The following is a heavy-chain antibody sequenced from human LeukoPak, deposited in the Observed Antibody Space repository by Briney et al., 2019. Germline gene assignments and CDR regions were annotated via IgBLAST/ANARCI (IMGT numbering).Heavy chain of an antibody. CDR2: IYYSGST. CDR3: ASMGRSTGL. CDR1: GGSFSGYY. V-gene: IGHV4-30-4*08. J-gene: IGHJ4*02. D-gene: IGHD2-2*01. Sequence: PSETLSLTCAVYGGSFSGYYWSWIRQPPGKGLEWIGYIYYSGSTYYNPSLKSRVTISVDTSKNQFSLKLSSVTAADTAVYYCASMGRSTGLWGQGTLVTVSS.